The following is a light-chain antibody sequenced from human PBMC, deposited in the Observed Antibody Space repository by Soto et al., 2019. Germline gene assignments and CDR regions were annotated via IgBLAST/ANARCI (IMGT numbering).Light chain of an antibody. Sequence: DIQMTQSPSTLSASVGDRVTITCRASQSISTFLAWYQQKPGKAPKLLIYDASSLESGVPSRFSGSGSGTEFTLTISSLQPDDFATYYCQQYNSYSEWTFGQGTKVEIK. CDR1: QSISTF. V-gene: IGKV1-5*01. J-gene: IGKJ1*01. CDR2: DAS. CDR3: QQYNSYSEWT.